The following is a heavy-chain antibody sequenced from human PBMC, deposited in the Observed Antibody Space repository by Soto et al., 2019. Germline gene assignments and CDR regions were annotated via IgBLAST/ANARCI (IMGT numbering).Heavy chain of an antibody. J-gene: IGHJ6*02. CDR3: ARGDREDIEEVVGVRPGEYSMDV. Sequence: QVHLVESGGGVVQPGSSLRLSCAASEFTFRIFAMHWLRQSPGKGLEWVAVISYDGSRKADSVKGRFTVSRDNSRNTVDLQMNSLRAEDTAIYYCARGDREDIEEVVGVRPGEYSMDVWGQGTTVTVSS. CDR2: ISYDGSRK. CDR1: EFTFRIFA. V-gene: IGHV3-30-3*01. D-gene: IGHD1-26*01.